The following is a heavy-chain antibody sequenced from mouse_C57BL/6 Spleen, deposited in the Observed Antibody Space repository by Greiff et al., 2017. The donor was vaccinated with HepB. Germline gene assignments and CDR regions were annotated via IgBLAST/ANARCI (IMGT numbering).Heavy chain of an antibody. V-gene: IGHV1-82*01. CDR3: ASRGGNYAMDY. D-gene: IGHD1-1*01. CDR1: GYAFSSSW. Sequence: QVQLQQSGPELVKPGASVKISCKASGYAFSSSWMNWVKQRPGKGLEWIGRIYPGDGDTNYNGKFKGKATLTADKSSSTAYMQLSSLTSEDSAVYFCASRGGNYAMDYWGQGTSVTVSS. CDR2: IYPGDGDT. J-gene: IGHJ4*01.